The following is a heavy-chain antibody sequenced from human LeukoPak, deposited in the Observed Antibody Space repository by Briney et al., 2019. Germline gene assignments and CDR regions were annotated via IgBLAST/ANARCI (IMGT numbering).Heavy chain of an antibody. J-gene: IGHJ6*03. V-gene: IGHV1-2*02. CDR1: GYTFTGYY. CDR2: INPNSGGT. D-gene: IGHD3-10*01. Sequence: GASVKVSCKASGYTFTGYYMHWVRQAPGQGLEWMGWINPNSGGTNYAQKFQGRVTMTRDTSISTAYMELSRLRSEDTAVYYCARGPRITVVRGGQWYCYMDVWGKGTTVTISS. CDR3: ARGPRITVVRGGQWYCYMDV.